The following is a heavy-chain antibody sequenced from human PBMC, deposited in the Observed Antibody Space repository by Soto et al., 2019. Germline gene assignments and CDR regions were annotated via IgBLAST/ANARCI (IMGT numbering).Heavy chain of an antibody. V-gene: IGHV3-7*01. D-gene: IGHD4-17*01. Sequence: PGGSLRLSCAASGFTFSSYWMSWVRQAPGKGLEWVANIKQDGSEKYYVDSVKGRFTISRDNAKNSLYLQMNSLRAEDTAVYYCSRQRVTTPPYYYYYGMDVWGQGXTVTVYS. J-gene: IGHJ6*02. CDR2: IKQDGSEK. CDR3: SRQRVTTPPYYYYYGMDV. CDR1: GFTFSSYW.